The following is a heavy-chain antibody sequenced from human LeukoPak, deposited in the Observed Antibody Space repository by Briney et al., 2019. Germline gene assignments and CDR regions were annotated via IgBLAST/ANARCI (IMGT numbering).Heavy chain of an antibody. CDR1: GGSISSYY. J-gene: IGHJ3*02. V-gene: IGHV4-59*01. D-gene: IGHD7-27*01. Sequence: PSETLSLTCTVSGGSISSYYWSWIRQPPGKGLEWIGYIYYSGSTNYNPSLKSRVTISVDTSKNQFSLKLSSVTAADTAVYYCARLRSGVFDAFDIWGQGTMVTVSS. CDR3: ARLRSGVFDAFDI. CDR2: IYYSGST.